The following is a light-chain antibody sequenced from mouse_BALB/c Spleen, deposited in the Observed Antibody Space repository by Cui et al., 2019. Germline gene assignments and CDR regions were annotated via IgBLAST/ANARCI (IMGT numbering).Light chain of an antibody. J-gene: IGKJ1*01. CDR1: SSVSY. V-gene: IGKV4-55*01. Sequence: QFVLTESPAIMSASPGEKATMTCSASSSVSYMYWYQQKPGSSPRLLIYDTSDLASGVPVRFSGSGSGTSYSLTISRMEAEDAATYYCQQWSSYPRTFGGGTKLEIK. CDR2: DTS. CDR3: QQWSSYPRT.